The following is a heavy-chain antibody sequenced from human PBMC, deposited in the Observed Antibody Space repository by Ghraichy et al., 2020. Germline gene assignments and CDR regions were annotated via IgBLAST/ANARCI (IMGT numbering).Heavy chain of an antibody. J-gene: IGHJ4*02. CDR1: GGSISSYY. Sequence: GSLRLSCTVSGGSISSYYWSWIRQPPGKGLEWIGYIYYSGSTNYNPSLKSRVTISVDTSKNQFSLKLSSVTAADTAVYYCARRGYDILTGYYTFYYFDYWGQGTLVTVSS. CDR3: ARRGYDILTGYYTFYYFDY. D-gene: IGHD3-9*01. CDR2: IYYSGST. V-gene: IGHV4-59*08.